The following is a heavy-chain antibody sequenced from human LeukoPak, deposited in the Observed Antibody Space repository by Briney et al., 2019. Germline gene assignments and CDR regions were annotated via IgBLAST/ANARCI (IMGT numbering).Heavy chain of an antibody. CDR2: IWYDGSNK. Sequence: GGSLRLSCAASGFTFSSYGMHWVRQAPGKGLEWVAVIWYDGSNKYYADSVKGRFTNSRDNSKNTLYLQMNSLRAEDTAVYYCARVGRTGGSYQTYFDYWGQGTLVTVSS. J-gene: IGHJ4*02. V-gene: IGHV3-33*01. CDR1: GFTFSSYG. CDR3: ARVGRTGGSYQTYFDY. D-gene: IGHD1-26*01.